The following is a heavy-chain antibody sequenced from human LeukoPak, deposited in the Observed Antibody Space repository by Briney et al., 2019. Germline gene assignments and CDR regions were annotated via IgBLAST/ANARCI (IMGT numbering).Heavy chain of an antibody. CDR2: IYWNDDK. V-gene: IGHV2-5*01. CDR1: GFSLSTSGVG. D-gene: IGHD6-19*01. J-gene: IGHJ4*02. Sequence: SGPTLVNPTQTLTLTCTFSGFSLSTSGVGVGWIRQPPGKALEWLALIYWNDDKRYSPSLKSRLTITKDTSKNQVVLTMTNMDPVDTVTYYCAHSIGIAVAGTGRDFDYWGQGTLVTVSS. CDR3: AHSIGIAVAGTGRDFDY.